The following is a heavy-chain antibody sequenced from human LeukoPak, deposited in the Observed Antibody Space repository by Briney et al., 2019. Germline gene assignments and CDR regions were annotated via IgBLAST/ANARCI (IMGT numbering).Heavy chain of an antibody. Sequence: ASVKVSCKASGCTFSSYAISWVRQAPGQGLEWMGGIIPIFGTANYAQKFQGRVTITTDESTSTAYMEMSRLRSEETGVYYGARLSPSVDNPNCFDPWGQGTLVTVSS. J-gene: IGHJ5*02. V-gene: IGHV1-69*05. CDR1: GCTFSSYA. CDR2: IIPIFGTA. D-gene: IGHD1-14*01. CDR3: ARLSPSVDNPNCFDP.